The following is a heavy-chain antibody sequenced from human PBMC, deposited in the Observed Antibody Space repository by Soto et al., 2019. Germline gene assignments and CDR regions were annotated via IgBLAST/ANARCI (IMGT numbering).Heavy chain of an antibody. V-gene: IGHV3-64D*06. CDR1: GFTFSRFT. D-gene: IGHD3-16*01. Sequence: PGGSLRLSCSVSGFTFSRFTMHWVRQAPGKGLEYVSAINSNGGSTHYADSVKGRFTISRDNSKNTLYLQMSSLRVEDTAIYYCVKEVDENLLTDYWGQGTLVTVSS. CDR3: VKEVDENLLTDY. CDR2: INSNGGST. J-gene: IGHJ4*02.